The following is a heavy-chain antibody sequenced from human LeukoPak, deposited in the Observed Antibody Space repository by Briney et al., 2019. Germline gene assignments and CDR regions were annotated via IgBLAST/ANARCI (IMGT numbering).Heavy chain of an antibody. CDR1: GFTFSSYG. CDR2: ISYDGSNK. D-gene: IGHD3-10*01. CDR3: AKGRITMVRGVSMDV. J-gene: IGHJ6*04. V-gene: IGHV3-30*18. Sequence: GGSLRLSCAASGFTFSSYGMHWVRQAPGKGLEGVAVISYDGSNKYYADSVKGRFTISRDNSKNTLFLQMNSPRAEDTAVYYCAKGRITMVRGVSMDVWGKGTTVTVSS.